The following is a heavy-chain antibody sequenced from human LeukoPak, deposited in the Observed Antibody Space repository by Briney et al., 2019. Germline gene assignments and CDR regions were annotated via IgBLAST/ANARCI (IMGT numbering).Heavy chain of an antibody. Sequence: GASVKVSCKASGYTFTSYAMNWVRQAPGQGLEWMGWINTNTGNPTYAQGFTGRFVFSLDTSVSTAYLQISSLKAEDTAVYYCAKYSSGWHLGNWFDPWGQGTLVTVSS. D-gene: IGHD6-19*01. CDR2: INTNTGNP. CDR1: GYTFTSYA. CDR3: AKYSSGWHLGNWFDP. J-gene: IGHJ5*02. V-gene: IGHV7-4-1*02.